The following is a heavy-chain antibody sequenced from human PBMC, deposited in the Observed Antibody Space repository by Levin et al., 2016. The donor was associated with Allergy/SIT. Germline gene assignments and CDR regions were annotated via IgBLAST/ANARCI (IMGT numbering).Heavy chain of an antibody. Sequence: GESLKISCAASGFTFSSYGMHWVRQAPGKGLEWVSAISGSGGSTYYADSVKGRFTISRDNSKNTLYLQMNSLRAEDTAVYYCAKWSVAATTDYWGQGTLVTVSS. CDR3: AKWSVAATTDY. J-gene: IGHJ4*02. CDR2: ISGSGGST. V-gene: IGHV3-23*01. CDR1: GFTFSSYG. D-gene: IGHD2-15*01.